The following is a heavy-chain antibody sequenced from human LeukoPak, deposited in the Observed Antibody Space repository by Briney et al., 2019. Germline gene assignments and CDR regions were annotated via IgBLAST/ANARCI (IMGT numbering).Heavy chain of an antibody. CDR3: ARDRRSNWFDP. CDR1: GGSISSYY. Sequence: PSETLSLTCTVSGGSISSYYWSWIRQPPGKGLEWIGYIYSTGSTNYNPSLKSRVTISVDTSKNQFSLKLSSVTAADTAVYYCARDRRSNWFDPWGQGTLVTVSS. CDR2: IYSTGST. V-gene: IGHV4-59*01. J-gene: IGHJ5*02.